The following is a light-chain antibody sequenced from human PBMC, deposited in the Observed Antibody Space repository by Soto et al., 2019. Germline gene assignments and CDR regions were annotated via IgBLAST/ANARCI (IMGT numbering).Light chain of an antibody. CDR3: QQYNNWPRT. V-gene: IGKV3-15*01. J-gene: IGKJ1*01. CDR2: GAS. Sequence: EIVMTQSPATLSVYPGDRATLSCRASQSVGSNLAWYQQKPGQAPRLLIYGASTRATGIPARFSGSGSGTEFTLTISSLQSEDFAVYYCQQYNNWPRTFGQGTKVDI. CDR1: QSVGSN.